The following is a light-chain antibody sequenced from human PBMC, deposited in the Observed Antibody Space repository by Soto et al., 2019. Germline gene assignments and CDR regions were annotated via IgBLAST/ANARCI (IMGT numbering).Light chain of an antibody. CDR1: SSDVGGYNY. V-gene: IGLV2-14*03. Sequence: QAVVTQPASVSGSPGQSITISCTGTSSDVGGYNYVSWYQQHPGKAPKLMIYDVSNRPSGVSNRFSGSKSGNTAPLSISGLQAEDEADYYCSSYTRSSTVIFGGGTKLTVL. J-gene: IGLJ2*01. CDR2: DVS. CDR3: SSYTRSSTVI.